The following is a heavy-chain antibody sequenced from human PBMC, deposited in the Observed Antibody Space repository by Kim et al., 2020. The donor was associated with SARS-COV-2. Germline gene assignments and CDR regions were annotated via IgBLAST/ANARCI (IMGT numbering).Heavy chain of an antibody. V-gene: IGHV3-20*01. Sequence: GGSLRLSCAASGFTFDEYGMSWVRQAPGKWLEWVSGINWNGGSTGYADSVKGRFTISRDNAKNSLYLQMNSLRAEDTALYHCARGGDFPGGDVWGQGTTVTVSS. CDR2: INWNGGST. CDR1: GFTFDEYG. CDR3: ARGGDFPGGDV. D-gene: IGHD3-3*01. J-gene: IGHJ6*02.